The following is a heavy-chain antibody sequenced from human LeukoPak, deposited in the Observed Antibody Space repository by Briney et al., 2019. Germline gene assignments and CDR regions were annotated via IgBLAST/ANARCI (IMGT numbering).Heavy chain of an antibody. D-gene: IGHD3-22*01. Sequence: ASVKVSCKASGGTFSSYAISWVRQAPGQGLEWMGRIIPILGIANYAQKFQGRVTITADKSTSTAYMELSSLRSEDTAVYYCARVWGSYYYDSSGHPWGNAFDIWGQGTMVTVSS. J-gene: IGHJ3*02. CDR1: GGTFSSYA. CDR2: IIPILGIA. CDR3: ARVWGSYYYDSSGHPWGNAFDI. V-gene: IGHV1-69*04.